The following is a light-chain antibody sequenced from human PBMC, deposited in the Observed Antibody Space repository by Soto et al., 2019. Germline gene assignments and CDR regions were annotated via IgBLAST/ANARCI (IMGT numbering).Light chain of an antibody. CDR3: QQYNSYWT. Sequence: DIQMTQSRSTLSASVGDRVTITCRASQSVSRWLAWYQQKPGKAPKVLIYDVSSLESGVPSRFSGSDYGTEFTLTITSLQPDDSATYYCQQYNSYWTFGKGAKVDIX. CDR1: QSVSRW. V-gene: IGKV1-5*01. J-gene: IGKJ1*01. CDR2: DVS.